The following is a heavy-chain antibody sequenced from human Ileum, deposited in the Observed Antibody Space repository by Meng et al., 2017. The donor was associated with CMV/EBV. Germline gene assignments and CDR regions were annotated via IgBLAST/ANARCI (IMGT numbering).Heavy chain of an antibody. J-gene: IGHJ4*02. Sequence: QPQESAPVRVKPSKTLSLSCIVSGVPNRCVDYHWNWIRQPPGKGLEWIWYIYYSGSTYFNPSLQSRVPISVDTSKNQFSLKLNSVTAADTAVYDCARQEELWGYFDYWGQGTLVTVSS. V-gene: IGHV4-30-4*08. D-gene: IGHD1-7*01. CDR3: ARQEELWGYFDY. CDR2: IYYSGST. CDR1: GVPNRCVDYH.